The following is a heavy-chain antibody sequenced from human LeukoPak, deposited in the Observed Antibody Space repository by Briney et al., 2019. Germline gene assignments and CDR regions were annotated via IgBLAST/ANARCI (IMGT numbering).Heavy chain of an antibody. CDR3: ASPRIAVAGTEHDFDY. Sequence: GGSLRLYCAASGFTFSSYGMHWVRQAPGKGLEWVAFIRYDGSNKYYADSVKGRFTISRDNSKNTLYLQMNSLRAEDTAVYYCASPRIAVAGTEHDFDYWGQGTLVTVSS. J-gene: IGHJ4*02. CDR1: GFTFSSYG. D-gene: IGHD6-19*01. CDR2: IRYDGSNK. V-gene: IGHV3-30*02.